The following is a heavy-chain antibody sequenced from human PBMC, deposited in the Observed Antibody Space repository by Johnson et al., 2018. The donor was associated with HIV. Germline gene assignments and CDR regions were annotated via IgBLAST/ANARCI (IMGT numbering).Heavy chain of an antibody. Sequence: QVQLVESGGGLVKPGGSLRLSCAASGFTFSDYYMSWIRQAPGKGLEWVSYISSSGSTIYYADSVKGRFTISRDNSKNTLYLQMNTLRAEDTALYYCAKDSRYSYGPDAFDIWGQGTMVTVSS. CDR2: ISSSGSTI. V-gene: IGHV3-11*01. D-gene: IGHD5-18*01. J-gene: IGHJ3*02. CDR1: GFTFSDYY. CDR3: AKDSRYSYGPDAFDI.